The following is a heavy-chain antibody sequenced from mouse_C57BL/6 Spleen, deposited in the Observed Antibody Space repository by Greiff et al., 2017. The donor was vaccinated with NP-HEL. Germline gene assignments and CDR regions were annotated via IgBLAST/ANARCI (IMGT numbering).Heavy chain of an antibody. V-gene: IGHV3-6*01. J-gene: IGHJ3*01. D-gene: IGHD2-1*01. CDR1: GYSITSGYY. Sequence: VQLKESGPGLVKPSQSLSLTCSVTGYSITSGYYWNWIRQFPGNKLEWMGYISYDGSNNYNPSLKNRISITRDTSKNQFFLKLNSVTTEDTATYYCARARNYRFAYWGQGTLVTVSA. CDR3: ARARNYRFAY. CDR2: ISYDGSN.